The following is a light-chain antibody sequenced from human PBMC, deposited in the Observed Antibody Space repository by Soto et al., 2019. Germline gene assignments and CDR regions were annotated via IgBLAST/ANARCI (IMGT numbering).Light chain of an antibody. Sequence: ETVLTQTPGSLSLSLGDRATLSCRASQTVSNSYLAWYQQKPGQAPRLLIYGTSSSATGIPDRFSGSGSGTDFTLTINRLEPEDFVIYYCQQYGSSPWTFGQGTKVDIK. J-gene: IGKJ1*01. V-gene: IGKV3-20*01. CDR2: GTS. CDR3: QQYGSSPWT. CDR1: QTVSNSY.